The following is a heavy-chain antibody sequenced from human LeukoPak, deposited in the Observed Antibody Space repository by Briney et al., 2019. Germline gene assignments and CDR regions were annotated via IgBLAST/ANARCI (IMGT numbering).Heavy chain of an antibody. CDR1: GGSFSGYY. CDR3: ARGRYCSADICSGGDAFDI. Sequence: SETLSLTCAVYGGSFSGYYWSWIRQPAGKGLEWIGRIYTRGGTNYNPSLKSRVTMSVDTSKNQFSLKLSSVTAADTAVYYCARGRYCSADICSGGDAFDIWGQGTMVSVSS. CDR2: IYTRGGT. J-gene: IGHJ3*02. D-gene: IGHD2-15*01. V-gene: IGHV4-59*10.